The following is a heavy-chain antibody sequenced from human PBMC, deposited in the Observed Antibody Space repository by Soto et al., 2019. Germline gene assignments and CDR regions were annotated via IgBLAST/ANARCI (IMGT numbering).Heavy chain of an antibody. CDR3: ASVVAGRFAYMDV. J-gene: IGHJ6*03. CDR1: GGSISSYY. Sequence: SETLSLTCTVSGGSISSYYWSWIRQPPGKGLEWIGYIYYSGSTNYNPSLKSRVTISVDTSKNQFSLKLSSVTAADTAVYYCASVVAGRFAYMDVWGKGTTVTVSS. CDR2: IYYSGST. V-gene: IGHV4-59*01. D-gene: IGHD6-19*01.